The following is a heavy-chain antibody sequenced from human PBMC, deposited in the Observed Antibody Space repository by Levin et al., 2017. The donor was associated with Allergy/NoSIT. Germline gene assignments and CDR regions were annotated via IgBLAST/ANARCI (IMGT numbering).Heavy chain of an antibody. Sequence: AGGSLRLSCAASGFTFSSYGMHWVRQAPGKGLEWVAVISYDGSNKYYADSVKGRFTISRDNSKNTLYLQMNSLRAEDTAVYYCAKLRSFGVVITGSFDYWGQGTLVTVSS. V-gene: IGHV3-30*18. J-gene: IGHJ4*02. D-gene: IGHD3-3*01. CDR2: ISYDGSNK. CDR1: GFTFSSYG. CDR3: AKLRSFGVVITGSFDY.